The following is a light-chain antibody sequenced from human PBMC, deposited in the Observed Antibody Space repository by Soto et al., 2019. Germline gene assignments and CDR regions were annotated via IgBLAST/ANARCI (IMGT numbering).Light chain of an antibody. CDR3: QQYSTYPWT. V-gene: IGKV1-5*03. Sequence: IQMTQSPSTLSASVGDRVTITCRASQTISTLLAWYQQRPGKAPNLLIYKASSLESGVPSRFSGSGSGTEFTLTISSLQPGDFATYFCQQYSTYPWTFGQGTKV. J-gene: IGKJ1*01. CDR1: QTISTL. CDR2: KAS.